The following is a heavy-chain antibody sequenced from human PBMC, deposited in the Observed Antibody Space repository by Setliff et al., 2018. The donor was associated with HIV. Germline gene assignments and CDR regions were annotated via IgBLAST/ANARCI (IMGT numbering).Heavy chain of an antibody. D-gene: IGHD3-22*01. CDR3: ARGRYFSYGTSVYYLDY. J-gene: IGHJ4*02. CDR2: IYYSGST. Sequence: SETLSLTCTVAGGSISSSSYYWGWLRQPPVKGLEWIGNIYYSGSTYYNPSLKSRVTISVDTSQNQFSLKLSSVTAADTAVYYCARGRYFSYGTSVYYLDYWGQGAPVTV. V-gene: IGHV4-39*01. CDR1: GGSISSSSYY.